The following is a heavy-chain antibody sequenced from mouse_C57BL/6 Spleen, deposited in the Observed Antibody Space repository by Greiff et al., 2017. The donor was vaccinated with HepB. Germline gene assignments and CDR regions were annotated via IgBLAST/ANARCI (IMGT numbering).Heavy chain of an antibody. Sequence: VQLQQSGPELVKPGDSVKISCKASGYSFTGYFMNWVMQSHGKSLEWIGRINPYNGDTFYNQRFKGKATLTVDKSSSTAHMELRSLTSEDSAVYYCARREPPKAMDYWGQGTSVTVSS. V-gene: IGHV1-20*01. CDR1: GYSFTGYF. J-gene: IGHJ4*01. CDR2: INPYNGDT. CDR3: ARREPPKAMDY.